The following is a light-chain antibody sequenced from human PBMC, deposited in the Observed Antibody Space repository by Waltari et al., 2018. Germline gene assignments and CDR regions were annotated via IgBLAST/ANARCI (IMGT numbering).Light chain of an antibody. J-gene: IGLJ3*02. CDR1: ALSKNY. CDR2: EDS. Sequence: SYDLTQQPSVSVSPGQPARITCPGDALSKNYPYCYQQKSGQAPVLFIYEDSKRPTGTPERLSGSSSGTTATLTISGAHVDDEADYYCYSTDFSGHDRVFGGGTKLTIL. CDR3: YSTDFSGHDRV. V-gene: IGLV3-10*01.